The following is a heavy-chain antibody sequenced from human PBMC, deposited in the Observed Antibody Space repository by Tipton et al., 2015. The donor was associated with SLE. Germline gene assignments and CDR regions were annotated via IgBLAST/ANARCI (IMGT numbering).Heavy chain of an antibody. Sequence: SLRLSCEASGFTFSRYAMTWVRQAPGKGLEWVSIIYSGRSRTYHADSVKGRFTISRDNSKNTLYLQMHSLRAEDTAVYYCAKTEQYLDWFSEGTDSYYYMDVWGKGTAVTVSS. CDR1: GFTFSRYA. CDR3: AKTEQYLDWFSEGTDSYYYMDV. CDR2: IYSGRSRT. V-gene: IGHV3-23*03. J-gene: IGHJ6*03. D-gene: IGHD3-9*01.